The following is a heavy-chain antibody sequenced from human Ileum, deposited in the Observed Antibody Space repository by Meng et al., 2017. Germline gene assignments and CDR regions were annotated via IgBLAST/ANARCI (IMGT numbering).Heavy chain of an antibody. CDR3: ARDYWGSLDY. V-gene: IGHV4-61*08. CDR1: GCSVSSAAYQ. J-gene: IGHJ4*02. Sequence: VQLPESGPGLVRPPKTLSCMCTVSGCSVSSAAYQWGWIRQPPGKGLEWIGYAANSFDPSPNYNPSLKSRVTISLDTPKNQFSLKLTSVTAADTAVYYCARDYWGSLDYWGQGILVTVSS. CDR2: AANSFDPSP. D-gene: IGHD7-27*01.